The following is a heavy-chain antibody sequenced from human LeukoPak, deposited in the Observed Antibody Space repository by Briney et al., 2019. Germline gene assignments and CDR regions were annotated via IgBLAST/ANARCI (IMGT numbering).Heavy chain of an antibody. J-gene: IGHJ4*02. CDR1: GFTFSSYA. V-gene: IGHV3-23*01. D-gene: IGHD3-22*01. Sequence: GGSLRLSCAAPGFTFSSYAMSWVRQAPGKGLEWVSAISGSGGSTYYADSVKGRFTISRDNSKNTLYLQMNSLRAEDTAVYYCAKVNTVDSGPYFDYWGQGTLVTVSS. CDR2: ISGSGGST. CDR3: AKVNTVDSGPYFDY.